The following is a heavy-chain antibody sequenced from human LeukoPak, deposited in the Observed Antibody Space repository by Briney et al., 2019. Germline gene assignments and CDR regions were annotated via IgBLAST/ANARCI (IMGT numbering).Heavy chain of an antibody. V-gene: IGHV3-23*01. CDR1: GFTFSSYA. CDR3: ARPTITTAGTRWFDP. CDR2: ICSGGVDT. Sequence: PRGSLRLSCAASGFTFSSYAMSWVRQAPGKGLEWVSGICSGGVDTHYADSVKGRFTISRGNSKNTLYLQMNSLRAEDTAVYYCARPTITTAGTRWFDPWGQGTLVTVSS. J-gene: IGHJ5*02. D-gene: IGHD6-13*01.